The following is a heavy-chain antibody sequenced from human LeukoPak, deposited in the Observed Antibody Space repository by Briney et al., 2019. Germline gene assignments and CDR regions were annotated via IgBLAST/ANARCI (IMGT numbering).Heavy chain of an antibody. CDR2: IKQDGSER. D-gene: IGHD6-19*01. V-gene: IGHV3-7*01. CDR1: GFSLSSYW. J-gene: IGHJ4*02. CDR3: ARDQWLADY. Sequence: GGSLRLSCAASGFSLSSYWMSWVRQAPGKGLEWVANIKQDGSERYYVDSVKGRFTISRDDAKNSLYLQMNSLRVEDTAVYFCARDQWLADYWGQGTLVTVSS.